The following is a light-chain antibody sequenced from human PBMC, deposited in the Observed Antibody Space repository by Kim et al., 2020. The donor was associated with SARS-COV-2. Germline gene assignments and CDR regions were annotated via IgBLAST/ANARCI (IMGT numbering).Light chain of an antibody. CDR2: RNN. J-gene: IGLJ2*01. CDR1: SSNIGSNY. Sequence: ELTQPPSASGTPGQRVTISCSGSSSNIGSNYVYWYQQLPGTAPKLLIYRNNQRPSGVPDRFSGSKSGTSASLAIIGLRSEDEADYYCATWDDSLVVFG. V-gene: IGLV1-47*01. CDR3: ATWDDSLVV.